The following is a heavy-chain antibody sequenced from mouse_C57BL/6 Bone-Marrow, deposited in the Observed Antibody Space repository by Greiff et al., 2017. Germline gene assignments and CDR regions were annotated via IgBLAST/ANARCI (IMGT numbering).Heavy chain of an antibody. CDR2: INPNNGGT. CDR1: GYTFTDYY. J-gene: IGHJ4*01. CDR3: ARPLYDFYAMDY. Sequence: EVQLQQSGPELVKPGASVKISCKASGYTFTDYYMNWVKQSHGQSLEWIGDINPNNGGTSYNQKFKGKATLTVDKSSSTAYMELRSLTSEDSAVYYCARPLYDFYAMDYWGQGTSVTVSS. V-gene: IGHV1-26*01. D-gene: IGHD2-3*01.